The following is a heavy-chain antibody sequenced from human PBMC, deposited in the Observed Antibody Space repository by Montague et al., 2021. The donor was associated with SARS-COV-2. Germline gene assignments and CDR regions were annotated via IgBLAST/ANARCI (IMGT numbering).Heavy chain of an antibody. Sequence: SETLSRTCAVYGGSFSDYYWTWIRQAPGKGLEWIGEVDHRGSSSYNPSLQSRLTISVDRSKNQFSLRLTSVTAADTAVYYCARGQVTVFGVLIMLPAAGPLDSWGLGTKVTVSS. V-gene: IGHV4-34*01. J-gene: IGHJ3*02. CDR3: ARGQVTVFGVLIMLPAAGPLDS. CDR1: GGSFSDYY. CDR2: VDHRGSS. D-gene: IGHD3-3*01.